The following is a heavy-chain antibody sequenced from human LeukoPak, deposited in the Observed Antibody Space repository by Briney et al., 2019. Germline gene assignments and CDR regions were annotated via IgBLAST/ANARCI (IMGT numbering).Heavy chain of an antibody. J-gene: IGHJ3*02. CDR3: ARDYAYAFDI. Sequence: GGSLRFSCAASGFTFSTYTMSWVRQAPGKGLEWVSSITTSSSYAESVKGRFTNSRDNAKNSPYLQMDSLRDADTAVYYCARDYAYAFDIWGQGTMVTVSS. D-gene: IGHD3-16*01. CDR2: ITTSS. CDR1: GFTFSTYT. V-gene: IGHV3-48*02.